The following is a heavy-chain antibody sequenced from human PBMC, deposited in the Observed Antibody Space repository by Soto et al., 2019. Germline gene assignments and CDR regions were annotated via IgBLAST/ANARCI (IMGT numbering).Heavy chain of an antibody. CDR1: GGTFSSYA. CDR3: ARDSTELHGMDV. CDR2: IIPIFGTA. J-gene: IGHJ6*02. V-gene: IGHV1-69*13. D-gene: IGHD1-7*01. Sequence: SVKVSCKAPGGTFSSYAISWVRQAPGQGLEWMGGIIPIFGTANYAQKFQGRVTITADESTSTAYMELSSLRSEDTAVYYCARDSTELHGMDVWGQGTAVTVSS.